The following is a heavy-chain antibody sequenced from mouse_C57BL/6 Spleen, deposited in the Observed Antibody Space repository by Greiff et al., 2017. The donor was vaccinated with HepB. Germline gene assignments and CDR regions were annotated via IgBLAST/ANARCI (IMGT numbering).Heavy chain of an antibody. CDR1: GYTFTSYG. CDR2: IYPRSGNT. V-gene: IGHV1-81*01. Sequence: QVQLQQSGAELARPGASVKLSCKASGYTFTSYGISWVKQRTGQGLEWIGEIYPRSGNTYYNEKFKGKATLTADKSSSTAYMELRSLTSEDSAVYFCARSIYDGYYGYFDVWGTGTTVTVSS. CDR3: ARSIYDGYYGYFDV. D-gene: IGHD2-3*01. J-gene: IGHJ1*03.